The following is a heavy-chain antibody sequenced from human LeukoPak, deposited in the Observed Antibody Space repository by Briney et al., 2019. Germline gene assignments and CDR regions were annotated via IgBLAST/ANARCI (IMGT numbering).Heavy chain of an antibody. D-gene: IGHD3-22*01. Sequence: GGTLRLSCAASGFSVSDNGMSWVRQAPGKGLEWVSTISGSGGSTYYADSVKGRFTISRHISKNTLFLQMNSLRAEDTAVYYCAKLDGISGYYSSFDYWGQGTLVTVSS. J-gene: IGHJ4*02. CDR2: ISGSGGST. CDR1: GFSVSDNG. V-gene: IGHV3-23*01. CDR3: AKLDGISGYYSSFDY.